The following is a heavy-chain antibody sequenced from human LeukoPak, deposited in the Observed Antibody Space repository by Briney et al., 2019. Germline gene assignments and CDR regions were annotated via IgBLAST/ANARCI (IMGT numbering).Heavy chain of an antibody. Sequence: GGSLRLSCAASGFTFSSYGMHWVRQAPGKGLEWVAFIRYDGSNKYYVDSVKGRFTISRDNSKSTLYLQMNSLRAEDTAVYYCAKDRTLYSSGWYAGYWGRGTLVTVSS. CDR2: IRYDGSNK. CDR3: AKDRTLYSSGWYAGY. J-gene: IGHJ4*02. CDR1: GFTFSSYG. V-gene: IGHV3-30*02. D-gene: IGHD6-19*01.